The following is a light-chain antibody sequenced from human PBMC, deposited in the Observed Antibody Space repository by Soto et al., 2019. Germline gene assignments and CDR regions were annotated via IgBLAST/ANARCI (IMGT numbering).Light chain of an antibody. CDR1: QDIAIY. V-gene: IGKV1-9*01. CDR2: AAS. J-gene: IGKJ2*01. CDR3: LQSYSSPFT. Sequence: IQLTQSPSSLSASVGDRVTITCRASQDIAIYLAWYQQKPGEAPKLLIYAASTLYGGVPSRFSGSGSGTDFALTITSLQAEDFATYYCLQSYSSPFTFGQGTKLEVK.